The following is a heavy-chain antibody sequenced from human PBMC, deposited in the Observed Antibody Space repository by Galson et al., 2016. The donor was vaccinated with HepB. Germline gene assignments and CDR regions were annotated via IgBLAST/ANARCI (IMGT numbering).Heavy chain of an antibody. Sequence: SVKVSCKVSGYTVTELSMHWVRQAPGKGLEWMGRFDPEDGEPLYAQKFQGRVTMTEDTITDTTHMDLGSLRSDDTAVYYCATGGDLGILSAEFDYWGQGTLVTVSS. J-gene: IGHJ4*02. V-gene: IGHV1-24*01. D-gene: IGHD3-16*01. CDR1: GYTVTELS. CDR2: FDPEDGEP. CDR3: ATGGDLGILSAEFDY.